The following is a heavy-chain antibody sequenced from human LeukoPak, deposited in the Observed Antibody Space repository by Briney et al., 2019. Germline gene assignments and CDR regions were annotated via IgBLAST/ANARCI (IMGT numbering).Heavy chain of an antibody. Sequence: GGSLRLSCAASGFTFSSYSMNWVRQAPGKGLEWVSSISSSSSYIYYADSVKGRFTISRDNAKNLLYLQMNSLRAEDTAVYYCAKEVGRVGYYFDYWGQGTLVTVSS. CDR1: GFTFSSYS. D-gene: IGHD1-26*01. CDR2: ISSSSSYI. V-gene: IGHV3-21*01. CDR3: AKEVGRVGYYFDY. J-gene: IGHJ4*02.